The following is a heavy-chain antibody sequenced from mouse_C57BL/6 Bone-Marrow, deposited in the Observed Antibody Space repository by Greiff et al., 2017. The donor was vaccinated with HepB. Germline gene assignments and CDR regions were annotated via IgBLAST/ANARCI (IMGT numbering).Heavy chain of an antibody. V-gene: IGHV1-50*01. Sequence: QVQLKQPGAELVKPGASVKLSCKASGYTFTSYWMQWVKQRPGQGLEWIGEIDPSDSYTNYNQKFKGKATLTVDTSSSTAYMQLSSLTSEDSAVYYCARGNYYGSNFDYWGQGTTLTVSS. D-gene: IGHD1-1*01. J-gene: IGHJ2*01. CDR3: ARGNYYGSNFDY. CDR2: IDPSDSYT. CDR1: GYTFTSYW.